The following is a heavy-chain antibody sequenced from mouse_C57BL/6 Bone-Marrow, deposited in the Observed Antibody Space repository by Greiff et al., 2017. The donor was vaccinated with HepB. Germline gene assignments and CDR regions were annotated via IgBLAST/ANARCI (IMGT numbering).Heavy chain of an antibody. CDR1: GYTFTSYW. D-gene: IGHD1-1*01. Sequence: LQPGAELVKPGASVKLSCKASGYTFTSYWMLWVKQRPGQGLEWFGEIDPSDSYTNYNQKFKGKATLTVATSSSTAYMQLSSLTSEDSAVYYCARRDGSSSWYFDVWGTGTTVTVSS. J-gene: IGHJ1*03. V-gene: IGHV1-50*01. CDR2: IDPSDSYT. CDR3: ARRDGSSSWYFDV.